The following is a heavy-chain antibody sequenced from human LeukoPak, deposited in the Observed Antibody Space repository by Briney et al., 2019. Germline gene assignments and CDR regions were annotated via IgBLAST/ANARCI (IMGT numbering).Heavy chain of an antibody. D-gene: IGHD2-2*01. CDR1: GGSISSSSYY. Sequence: PSETLSLTCTVSGGSISSSSYYWGWIRQPPGKGLEWIGSIYYSGSTYYNPSLKSRVTISVDTSKNQFSLKLRSVTAADTAVYYCARMPSLISFDYWGQGTLVTVSS. J-gene: IGHJ4*02. V-gene: IGHV4-39*07. CDR2: IYYSGST. CDR3: ARMPSLISFDY.